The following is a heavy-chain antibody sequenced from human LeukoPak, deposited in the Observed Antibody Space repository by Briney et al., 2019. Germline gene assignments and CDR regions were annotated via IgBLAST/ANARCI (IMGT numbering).Heavy chain of an antibody. J-gene: IGHJ4*02. D-gene: IGHD5-12*01. CDR2: ISYDGSNK. CDR1: GFTFSSYA. Sequence: GGSLRLSCAASGFTFSSYAMHWVRQAPGKELEWVAVISYDGSNKYYADSVKGRFTISRDNSKSTLYLQMNSLRAEDTAVYYCARDQETSGYDPGYFDYWGQGTLVTVSS. V-gene: IGHV3-30*04. CDR3: ARDQETSGYDPGYFDY.